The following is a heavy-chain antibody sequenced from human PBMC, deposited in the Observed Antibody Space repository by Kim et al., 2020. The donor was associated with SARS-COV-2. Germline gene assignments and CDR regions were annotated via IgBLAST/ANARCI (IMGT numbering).Heavy chain of an antibody. CDR2: IKSKTDGGTT. Sequence: GGSLRLSCAASGFTFSNAWMSWVRQAPGKGLEWVGRIKSKTDGGTTDYAAPVKGRFTISRDDSKNTLYLQMNSLKTEDTAVYYCTTGFYGSGRGFAFDIWGQGTMVTVSS. D-gene: IGHD3-10*01. V-gene: IGHV3-15*01. CDR1: GFTFSNAW. CDR3: TTGFYGSGRGFAFDI. J-gene: IGHJ3*02.